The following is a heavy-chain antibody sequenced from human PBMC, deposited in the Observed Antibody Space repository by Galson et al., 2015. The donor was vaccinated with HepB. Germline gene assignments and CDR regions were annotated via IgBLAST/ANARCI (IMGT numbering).Heavy chain of an antibody. J-gene: IGHJ4*02. CDR1: GGSISISSYY. Sequence: SETLSLTCTVSGGSISISSYYWGWIRQPPGKGLEWIGSLHYSGSTFYNPSLKSRITISVDTSKNQFSLELNSVTAADTAVYYCARLAMTGKNSVYWGQGTLVTVSS. CDR2: LHYSGST. CDR3: ARLAMTGKNSVY. D-gene: IGHD6-19*01. V-gene: IGHV4-39*01.